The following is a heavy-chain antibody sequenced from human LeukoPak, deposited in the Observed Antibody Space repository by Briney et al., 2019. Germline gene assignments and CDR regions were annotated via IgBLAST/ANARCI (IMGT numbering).Heavy chain of an antibody. V-gene: IGHV3-15*01. CDR3: ASNGMVKLLWFGEEIW. J-gene: IGHJ4*02. CDR1: GFALSNLC. D-gene: IGHD3-10*01. CDR2: IKSKTDGGTT. Sequence: PGGSLSLSCAVSGFALSNLCMSGVRQAPGKGLEWVGRIKSKTDGGTTDYAAPVKGRFTISRDDSKNTLYLQMNSLKTEDTTVYYRASNGMVKLLWFGEEIWWGQGTLVTVSS.